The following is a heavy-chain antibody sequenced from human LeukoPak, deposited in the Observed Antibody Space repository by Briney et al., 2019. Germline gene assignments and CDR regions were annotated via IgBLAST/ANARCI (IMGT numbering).Heavy chain of an antibody. Sequence: SETLSLTCTVSGGSISSSSYYWGWIRQPPGKGLEWIGSIYYSGSTYYNPSLKSRVTISVDTSKNQFSLKLSSVTAADTAVYYCARGSEGSGSYWRSGGIDYWGQGTLVTVSS. D-gene: IGHD1-26*01. CDR2: IYYSGST. V-gene: IGHV4-39*07. CDR1: GGSISSSSYY. J-gene: IGHJ4*02. CDR3: ARGSEGSGSYWRSGGIDY.